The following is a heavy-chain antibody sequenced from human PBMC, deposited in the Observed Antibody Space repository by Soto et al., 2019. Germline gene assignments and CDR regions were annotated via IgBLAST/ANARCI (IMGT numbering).Heavy chain of an antibody. V-gene: IGHV4-39*01. CDR2: IYYSGST. J-gene: IGHJ4*02. Sequence: LSETLSLTCTVSGGSISSSSYYWGWIRQPPGKGLEWIGSIYYSGSTYYNPSLKSRVTISVDTSKNQFSLKLNSVTAADTAVYYCASPRGNDYVWGSYRYRPFDYWGQGTLVTVSS. CDR1: GGSISSSSYY. CDR3: ASPRGNDYVWGSYRYRPFDY. D-gene: IGHD3-16*02.